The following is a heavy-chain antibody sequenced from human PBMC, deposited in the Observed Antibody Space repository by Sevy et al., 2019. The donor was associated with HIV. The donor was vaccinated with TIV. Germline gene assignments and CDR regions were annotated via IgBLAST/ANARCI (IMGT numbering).Heavy chain of an antibody. CDR3: AATSSTWDDAFDL. V-gene: IGHV3-48*01. CDR1: RFTFSSLS. CDR2: IGSDGTTK. Sequence: GGSLRLSCEASRFTFSSLSMSWVRQAPGKGLEWVSYIGSDGTTKHYAESMRGRFTISRDNAKNSLYLQINSLRAEDTAVYYCAATSSTWDDAFDLWGHGTMVTVSS. J-gene: IGHJ3*01. D-gene: IGHD2-2*01.